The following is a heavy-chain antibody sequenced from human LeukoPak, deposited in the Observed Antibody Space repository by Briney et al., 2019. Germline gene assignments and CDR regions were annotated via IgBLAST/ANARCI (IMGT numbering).Heavy chain of an antibody. CDR2: IYSAGST. CDR1: GFTVTSKR. V-gene: IGHV3-53*01. Sequence: GGSLRLSCAASGFTVTSKRMSWVRQAPGKGLEWVSVIYSAGSTSYADSVKGRFTISRDNSKNTLDLQMNSLRAEDTAVYYCARVLSAAMWGGMDVWGQGTTVTVSS. J-gene: IGHJ6*02. D-gene: IGHD2-2*01. CDR3: ARVLSAAMWGGMDV.